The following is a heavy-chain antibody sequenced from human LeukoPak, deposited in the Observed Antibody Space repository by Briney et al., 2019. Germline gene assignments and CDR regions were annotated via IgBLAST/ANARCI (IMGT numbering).Heavy chain of an antibody. CDR2: IFYSGST. D-gene: IGHD6-19*01. J-gene: IGHJ4*02. CDR1: DDSITTYY. CDR3: ARAKKSVAGFFDY. Sequence: SETLSLTCTVSDDSITTYYWSWVQQPPGKGLEWIGYIFYSGSTNYNPSLKSRVSISIDTSKNQLSLKLSSVTAADTAVYYCARAKKSVAGFFDYWGQGSLVIVSS. V-gene: IGHV4-59*01.